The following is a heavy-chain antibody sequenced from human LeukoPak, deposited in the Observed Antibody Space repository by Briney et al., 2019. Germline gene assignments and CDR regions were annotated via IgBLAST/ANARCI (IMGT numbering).Heavy chain of an antibody. CDR3: ARVGSDRNVFDI. CDR2: IWYDGSNK. CDR1: GFTFSSIA. V-gene: IGHV3-33*08. D-gene: IGHD1-14*01. J-gene: IGHJ3*02. Sequence: GGSLRLSCAASGFTFSSIAMSWVRQAPDKGLEWVAVIWYDGSNKYYTESVKGRFAISRDNSKNTLYLQMNSLRVEDTAVYYCARVGSDRNVFDIWGQGTMVTVSS.